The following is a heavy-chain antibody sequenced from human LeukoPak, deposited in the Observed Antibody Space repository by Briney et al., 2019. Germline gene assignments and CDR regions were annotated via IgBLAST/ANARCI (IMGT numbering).Heavy chain of an antibody. Sequence: GASVKVSCKASGGTFSSYAISWVRQAPGQGLEWMGRIIPILGIANCAQKFQGRVTITADKSTSTAYMELSSLRSEDTAVYYCEVAYCSGGSCYSFDYWGQGTLVTVSS. J-gene: IGHJ4*02. D-gene: IGHD2-15*01. CDR2: IIPILGIA. CDR1: GGTFSSYA. CDR3: EVAYCSGGSCYSFDY. V-gene: IGHV1-69*04.